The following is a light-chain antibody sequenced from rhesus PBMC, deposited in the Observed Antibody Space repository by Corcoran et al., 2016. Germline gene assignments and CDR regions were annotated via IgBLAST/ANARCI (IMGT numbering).Light chain of an antibody. CDR2: SAN. CDR1: QGISSY. Sequence: DIQMTQSPSSLSASVGDRVTITCRASQGISSYLTWYQQKTGKAPKLLIYSANRLESGVPSRFIGSGSGTEITLTISSLQPEDFATYYCQQFNSLPLTFGGGTKVEIK. V-gene: IGKV1-32*01. CDR3: QQFNSLPLT. J-gene: IGKJ4*01.